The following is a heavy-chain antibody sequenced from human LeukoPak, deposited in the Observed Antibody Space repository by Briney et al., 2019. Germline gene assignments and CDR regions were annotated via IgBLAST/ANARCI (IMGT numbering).Heavy chain of an antibody. CDR2: IYYSGST. CDR1: GGSISSYY. V-gene: IGHV4-59*01. Sequence: SETLSLTCTVSGGSISSYYWSWIRQPAGKGLEWIGQIYYSGSTNYNPSLKSRVTISLDTSKNQFSLKLNSVTAADTAVYYCARAMGGAGTVTDYWGQGTLVTVSS. D-gene: IGHD6-13*01. J-gene: IGHJ4*02. CDR3: ARAMGGAGTVTDY.